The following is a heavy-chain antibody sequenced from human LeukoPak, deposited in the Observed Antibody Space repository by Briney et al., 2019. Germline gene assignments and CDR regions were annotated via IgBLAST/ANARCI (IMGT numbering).Heavy chain of an antibody. D-gene: IGHD5-12*01. J-gene: IGHJ4*02. V-gene: IGHV4-39*01. CDR1: GGSISSSSYY. CDR3: ARQTGRLRNPAFDY. Sequence: SETLSLTCTVSGGSISSSSYYWGWIRQPPGKGLEWIGSIYYSGSTYYNPSLKSRVTISADTSKNQFSLKLSSVAAADTAVYYCARQTGRLRNPAFDYWGQGTLVTVSS. CDR2: IYYSGST.